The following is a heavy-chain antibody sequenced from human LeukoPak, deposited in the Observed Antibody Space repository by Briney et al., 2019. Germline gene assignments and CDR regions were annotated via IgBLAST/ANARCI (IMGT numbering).Heavy chain of an antibody. CDR1: GFTFSSYG. Sequence: GGSLRLSCAASGFTFSSYGMSWVRQAPGKGLECVSSISGSGGSTNHADSVEGRFTISRDNSKNTLYLQMNSLRAEDTAVYYCAKVWTAYSDDYFDYWGQGTLVTVSS. CDR3: AKVWTAYSDDYFDY. D-gene: IGHD3/OR15-3a*01. CDR2: ISGSGGST. J-gene: IGHJ4*02. V-gene: IGHV3-23*01.